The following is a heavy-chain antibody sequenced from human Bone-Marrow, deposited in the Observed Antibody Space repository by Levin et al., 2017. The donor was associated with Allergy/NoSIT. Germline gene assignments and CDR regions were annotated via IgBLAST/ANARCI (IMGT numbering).Heavy chain of an antibody. V-gene: IGHV3-23*01. CDR3: AKEGTDVDIVDPDGPH. J-gene: IGHJ4*02. D-gene: IGHD5-12*01. Sequence: GESLRLSCAASGFTFSSYAMSWVRQAPGKGLEWVSAISGSGGSTYYADSVKGRFTISRDNSKNTLYLQMNSLRAEDTAVYYCAKEGTDVDIVDPDGPHWGQGTLVTVSS. CDR2: ISGSGGST. CDR1: GFTFSSYA.